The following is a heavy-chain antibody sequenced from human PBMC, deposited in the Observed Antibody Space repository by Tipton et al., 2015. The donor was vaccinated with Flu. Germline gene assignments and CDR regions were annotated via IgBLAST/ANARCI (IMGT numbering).Heavy chain of an antibody. CDR1: GDSIAYPYF. D-gene: IGHD4-11*01. V-gene: IGHV4-38-2*01. CDR3: VRRDYSNYVSDPKSWFDP. Sequence: LRLSCSVSGDSIAYPYFWGWIRQSPGKGLEWIGNMHRAGTTYYNPSLKSRVTISIDTSKNQFSLKMKTVTAADKAVYYCVRRDYSNYVSDPKSWFDPWGQGTLVTVSS. J-gene: IGHJ5*02. CDR2: MHRAGTT.